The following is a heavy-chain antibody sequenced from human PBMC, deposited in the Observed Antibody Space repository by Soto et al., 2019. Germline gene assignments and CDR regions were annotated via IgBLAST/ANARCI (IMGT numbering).Heavy chain of an antibody. CDR1: GGSISDHY. CDR3: GRAPAVAGIDY. Sequence: LSLTCTVSGGSISDHYWTWIRQPPGKGLEWIGYIYYSGSTNYNPSLKSRVTISVDTSKHQFSLKLSSVTAADTAVYFCGRAPAVAGIDYWGEGTLVTVSS. V-gene: IGHV4-59*11. CDR2: IYYSGST. J-gene: IGHJ4*02. D-gene: IGHD6-19*01.